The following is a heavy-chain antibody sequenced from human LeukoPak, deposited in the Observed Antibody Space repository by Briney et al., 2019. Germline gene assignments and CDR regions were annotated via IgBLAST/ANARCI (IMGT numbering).Heavy chain of an antibody. CDR1: GFTFSSYA. CDR2: ISGRGGTT. D-gene: IGHD6-6*01. V-gene: IGHV3-23*01. CDR3: AKLTYSSSSGYYFDY. Sequence: GGSLRLPCAASGFTFSSYAMSWVRQAPGKGLEWVSTISGRGGTTSYADSVKGRFTISRDNSKNTLYLQMNSLRAEDTAVYYCAKLTYSSSSGYYFDYWGQGTLVTVSS. J-gene: IGHJ4*02.